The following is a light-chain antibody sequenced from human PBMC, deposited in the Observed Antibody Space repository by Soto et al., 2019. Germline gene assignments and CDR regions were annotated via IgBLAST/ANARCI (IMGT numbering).Light chain of an antibody. V-gene: IGKV1-9*01. Sequence: DIQMTQSPSTVSAYLGDSVTITCRASQSITTWLAWYQQKPGKAPNLLISAASTLQSGVPSRFSGSGYGTEFTLTISSLQPEDVASHYCQQLNTYPLTFGGGTKVDI. CDR1: QSITTW. CDR2: AAS. CDR3: QQLNTYPLT. J-gene: IGKJ4*01.